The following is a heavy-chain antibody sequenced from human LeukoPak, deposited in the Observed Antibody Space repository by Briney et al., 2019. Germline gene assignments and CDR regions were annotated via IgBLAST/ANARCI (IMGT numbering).Heavy chain of an antibody. Sequence: GGSLRLSCAASGFTFSSSWMHWVRQAPGKGLVWVSRITRDGSSTTYADSVKGRFTTSRDNAENTLYLQMDSLRDDDTAVYYCARDPGYESWSPFWGGMDVWGNGTTVIVSS. D-gene: IGHD3-16*01. V-gene: IGHV3-74*01. CDR3: ARDPGYESWSPFWGGMDV. CDR1: GFTFSSSW. CDR2: ITRDGSST. J-gene: IGHJ6*04.